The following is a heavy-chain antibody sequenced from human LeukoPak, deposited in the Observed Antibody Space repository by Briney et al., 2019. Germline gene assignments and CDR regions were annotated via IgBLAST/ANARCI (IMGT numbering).Heavy chain of an antibody. D-gene: IGHD3-16*01. V-gene: IGHV3-21*06. CDR1: GFTFSSYS. CDR2: ISSSSSYI. J-gene: IGHJ4*02. CDR3: ASSRGEGFDY. Sequence: GGSLRLSCAASGFTFSSYSMNWVRQAPGKGLEWVSSISSSSSYIYYADSVKGRFTISRGNAKNSLYLQMNSLRAEDTAVYYCASSRGEGFDYWGQGTLVTVSS.